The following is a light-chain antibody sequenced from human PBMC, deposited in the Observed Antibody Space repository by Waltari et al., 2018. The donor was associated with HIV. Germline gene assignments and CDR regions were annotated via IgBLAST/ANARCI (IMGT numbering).Light chain of an antibody. V-gene: IGLV1-40*01. Sequence: QSVLTPPPSVSGAPGPRVTISRPGRDSNIGAGSDVHWYQQLPRTAPKHLIYGNSNRPSGVPDRFSGSRSGTSASLAITGLQAEDEAAYYCSAWDSSLNTWVFGGGTKLTVL. J-gene: IGLJ3*02. CDR2: GNS. CDR1: DSNIGAGSD. CDR3: SAWDSSLNTWV.